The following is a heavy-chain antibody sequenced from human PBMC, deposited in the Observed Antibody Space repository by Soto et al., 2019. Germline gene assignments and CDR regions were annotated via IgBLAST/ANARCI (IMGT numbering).Heavy chain of an antibody. D-gene: IGHD3-10*01. J-gene: IGHJ6*02. CDR3: ARDRGRRYGMDV. CDR2: IYHSGST. CDR1: GGSISSGGYS. V-gene: IGHV4-30-2*01. Sequence: PSETLSLTCAVSGGSISSGGYSWSWIRQLPGKGLEWIGYIYHSGSTYYNPSLKSRVTISVDRSKNQFSLKLSSVTAEDTAVYYCARDRGRRYGMDVRGQGTTVTISS.